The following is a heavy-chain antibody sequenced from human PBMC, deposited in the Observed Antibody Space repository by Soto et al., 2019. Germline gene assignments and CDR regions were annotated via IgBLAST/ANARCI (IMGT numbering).Heavy chain of an antibody. D-gene: IGHD3-10*01. J-gene: IGHJ6*03. CDR3: ARGDPHGSGSLAYYYMDV. Sequence: SETLSLTCTVSGGSISSYYWSWIRQPPGKGLEWIGEINHSGSTNYNPSLKSRVTISVDTSKNQFSLKLSSVTAADTAVYYCARGDPHGSGSLAYYYMDVWGKGTTVTVSS. CDR1: GGSISSYY. V-gene: IGHV4-34*01. CDR2: INHSGST.